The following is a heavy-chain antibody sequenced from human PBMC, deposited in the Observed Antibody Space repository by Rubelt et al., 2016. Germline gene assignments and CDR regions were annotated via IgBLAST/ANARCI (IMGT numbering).Heavy chain of an antibody. J-gene: IGHJ4*02. Sequence: KGLEWVAVISYDGSNKYYADSVKGRFTISRDNSKNTLYLQMNSLRAEDTAVYYCARVPWLDYWGQGTLVTVSS. CDR3: ARVPWLDY. CDR2: ISYDGSNK. D-gene: IGHD5-12*01. V-gene: IGHV3-30*04.